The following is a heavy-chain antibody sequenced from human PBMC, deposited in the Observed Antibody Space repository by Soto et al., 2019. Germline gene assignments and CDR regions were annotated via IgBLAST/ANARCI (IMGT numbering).Heavy chain of an antibody. CDR3: ARRYYYDSSGYPYYYGMDV. D-gene: IGHD3-22*01. CDR1: GYTFTSYY. V-gene: IGHV1-46*01. J-gene: IGHJ6*02. Sequence: ASVKVSCKASGYTFTSYYMHWVRQAPGQGLEWMGIINPSGGSTSYAQKFQGRVTMTRDTSTSTVYMELSSLRSEDTAVYYCARRYYYDSSGYPYYYGMDVWGQGTTVTAP. CDR2: INPSGGST.